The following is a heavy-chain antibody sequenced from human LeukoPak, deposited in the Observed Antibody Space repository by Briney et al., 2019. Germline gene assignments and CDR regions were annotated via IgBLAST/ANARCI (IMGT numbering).Heavy chain of an antibody. D-gene: IGHD3-3*01. V-gene: IGHV3-23*01. CDR3: AKDQANDFWSLGWFDP. CDR1: GFTFSSYA. CDR2: ISGSGGST. J-gene: IGHJ5*02. Sequence: GGSLRLSCAASGFTFSSYAMSWVRQAPGRGLEWVSAISGSGGSTYYADSVKGRFTISRDNSKNTLYLQMNNLRAEDTAVYYCAKDQANDFWSLGWFDPWGQGTLVTVSS.